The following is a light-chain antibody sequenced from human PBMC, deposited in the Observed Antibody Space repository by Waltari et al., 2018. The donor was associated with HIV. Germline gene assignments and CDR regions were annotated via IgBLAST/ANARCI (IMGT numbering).Light chain of an antibody. Sequence: QSVLTQPPSESATPGQRVTISCSGGSSNTGSNYVYWYQQIPGTAPKLLIYRNNPRPSRVPDRFAGSKSGTSASLAISGLQSEDEADYYCAAWDDSLNSFVFGTGTRVTVL. CDR2: RNN. CDR1: SSNTGSNY. J-gene: IGLJ1*01. V-gene: IGLV1-47*01. CDR3: AAWDDSLNSFV.